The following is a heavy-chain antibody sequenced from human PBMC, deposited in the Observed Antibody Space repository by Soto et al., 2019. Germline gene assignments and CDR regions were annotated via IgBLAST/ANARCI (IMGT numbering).Heavy chain of an antibody. V-gene: IGHV3-7*01. D-gene: IGHD2-21*02. CDR3: ARGVVVTAIDFDY. J-gene: IGHJ4*02. Sequence: QPGGSLRLSCAASGFTFSSYWMSWVRQAPGKGLEWVANIKQDGSEKYYVDSVEGRFTISRDNAKNSLYLQMNSLRAEDTAVYYCARGVVVTAIDFDYWGQGTLVTVSS. CDR1: GFTFSSYW. CDR2: IKQDGSEK.